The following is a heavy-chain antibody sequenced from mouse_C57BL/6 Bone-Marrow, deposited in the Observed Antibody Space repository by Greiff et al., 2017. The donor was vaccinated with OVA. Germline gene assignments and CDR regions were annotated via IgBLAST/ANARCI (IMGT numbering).Heavy chain of an antibody. CDR2: ISNLAYSI. CDR1: GFTFSDYG. V-gene: IGHV5-15*01. Sequence: EVQLVESGGGLVQPGGSLKLSCAASGFTFSDYGMAWVRQAPRKGPEWVAFISNLAYSIYYADTVTGRFTISRENAKNTLYLEMSSLRSEDTAMYYCARPIDSSGYGWFADWGQGTLVTVSA. D-gene: IGHD3-2*02. CDR3: ARPIDSSGYGWFAD. J-gene: IGHJ3*01.